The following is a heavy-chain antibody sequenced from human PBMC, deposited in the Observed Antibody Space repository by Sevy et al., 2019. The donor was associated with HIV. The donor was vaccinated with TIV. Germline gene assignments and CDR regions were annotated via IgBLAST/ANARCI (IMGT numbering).Heavy chain of an antibody. CDR2: ISYDGGNK. D-gene: IGHD1-26*01. J-gene: IGHJ3*02. V-gene: IGHV3-30*18. CDR3: AKPGKFSGSYHDAFDI. CDR1: GFTFSKYG. Sequence: GGSLRLSCAASGFTFSKYGMHWVRQAPGKGLEWVAVISYDGGNKYYADSVKGRFTISKDNFKNTLYLQMNSLRAEDTAIYYCAKPGKFSGSYHDAFDIWGQGTMVTVSS.